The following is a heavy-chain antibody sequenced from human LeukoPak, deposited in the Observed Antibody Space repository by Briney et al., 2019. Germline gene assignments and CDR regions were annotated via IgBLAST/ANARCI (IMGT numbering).Heavy chain of an antibody. CDR3: GRELNYDSSGYYFDY. D-gene: IGHD3-22*01. CDR2: IIPIFGTG. Sequence: RASVKVSCKASGGSFSNHAIIWVRQAPGQGLEWMGGIIPIFGTGNNAQKYQGRVTITADESTSTAYMDLNSLRSEDKAVYYCGRELNYDSSGYYFDYWGQGTLVTVSS. V-gene: IGHV1-69*13. CDR1: GGSFSNHA. J-gene: IGHJ4*02.